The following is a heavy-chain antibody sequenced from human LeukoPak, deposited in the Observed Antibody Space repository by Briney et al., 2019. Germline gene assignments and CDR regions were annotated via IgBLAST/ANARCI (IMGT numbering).Heavy chain of an antibody. V-gene: IGHV3-53*01. CDR1: GFIVSGDF. D-gene: IGHD1-26*01. Sequence: PGGSLRLSCAASGFIVSGDFMSWVRQAPGKGLEWVSVIYSDGSTYYADSVKGRFTTSRDNSKNTLDLQMTGLRAEDTAVYYCAREFVVGAIDFGYWGQGTLVTVSS. J-gene: IGHJ4*02. CDR2: IYSDGST. CDR3: AREFVVGAIDFGY.